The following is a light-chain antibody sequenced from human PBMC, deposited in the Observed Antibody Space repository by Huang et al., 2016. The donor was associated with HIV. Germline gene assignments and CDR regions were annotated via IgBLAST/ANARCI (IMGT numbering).Light chain of an antibody. CDR3: LQYYSVPQT. V-gene: IGKV4-1*01. J-gene: IGKJ1*01. CDR1: QTVLYSLNKKNY. Sequence: DIVMTQSPDSLAVSPGERATINYKSSQTVLYSLNKKNYLAWFQQKPGRPPKLLIYWATTRESGVPDRFSGSGAGTDFTLTINNLQAEDVAVYFCLQYYSVPQTFGHGTKVEIK. CDR2: WAT.